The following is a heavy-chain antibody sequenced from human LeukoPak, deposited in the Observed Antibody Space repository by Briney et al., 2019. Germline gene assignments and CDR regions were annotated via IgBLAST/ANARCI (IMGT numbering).Heavy chain of an antibody. CDR3: ARLADSYGTVGYFDY. V-gene: IGHV5-51*01. Sequence: GESLKISCKGSGYNFTSYWIGWVRQMPGKGLEWMGIIYPGDSDTRYSPSFQGQVTISADKSISTAYLQWSSLKASDTAMYYCARLADSYGTVGYFDYWGQGTLVTVSS. J-gene: IGHJ4*02. D-gene: IGHD5-18*01. CDR2: IYPGDSDT. CDR1: GYNFTSYW.